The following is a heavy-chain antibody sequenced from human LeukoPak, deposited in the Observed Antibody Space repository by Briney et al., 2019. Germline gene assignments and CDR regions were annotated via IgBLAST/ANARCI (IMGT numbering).Heavy chain of an antibody. V-gene: IGHV3-23*01. Sequence: GGSLRLSCAASGFTFSSYAMSWVRQAPGKGLEWVSAISGSGGSTYYADSVKGRFTISRDNSKNTLYLQMNSLRAEDTAVYYCALGYDILTGRFDYWGQGTLVTVSS. CDR3: ALGYDILTGRFDY. J-gene: IGHJ4*02. CDR1: GFTFSSYA. CDR2: ISGSGGST. D-gene: IGHD3-9*01.